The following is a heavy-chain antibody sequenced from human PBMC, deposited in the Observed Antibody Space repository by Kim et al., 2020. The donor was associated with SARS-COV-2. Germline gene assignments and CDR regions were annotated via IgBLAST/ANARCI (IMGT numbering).Heavy chain of an antibody. D-gene: IGHD1-26*01. J-gene: IGHJ3*02. V-gene: IGHV3-73*01. Sequence: GGSLRLSCAASGFNLGGSAMHWVRQAPGKGLEWFGRIRSKANSDATTYAGSVKGRFTISSADSKNTAYLQMNSLKTEVTAVYYCARGLPYSASYWDAFEICGQETMGTVSS. CDR3: ARGLPYSASYWDAFEI. CDR2: IRSKANSDAT. CDR1: GFNLGGSA.